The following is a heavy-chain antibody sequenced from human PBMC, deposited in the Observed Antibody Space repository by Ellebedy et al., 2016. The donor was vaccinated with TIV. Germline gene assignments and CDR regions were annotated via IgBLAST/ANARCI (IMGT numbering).Heavy chain of an antibody. V-gene: IGHV3-30-3*01. J-gene: IGHJ6*02. CDR3: ARDAVQFYYYGMDV. CDR1: GFTFSSDA. CDR2: ISYDGSNK. Sequence: GESLKISCAASGFTFSSDAMHWVRQAPGKGLEWVAVISYDGSNKYYADSVKGRFTISRDNSKNTLYLQMNSLRVEDTAVYYCARDAVQFYYYGMDVWGQGTTVTVSS.